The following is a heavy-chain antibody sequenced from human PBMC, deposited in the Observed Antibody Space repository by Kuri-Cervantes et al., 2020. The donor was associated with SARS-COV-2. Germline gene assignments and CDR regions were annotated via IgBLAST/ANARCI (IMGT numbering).Heavy chain of an antibody. Sequence: GGSLRLSCAASGFTFSNYAMSWVRQAPGKGLEWVSAISGSGGSTYYADSVKGRFTISRDNSKNTLYLQMNSLRAEDTAVYYCARARAAAGTFIEYFQHWGQGTLVTVSS. CDR1: GFTFSNYA. CDR3: ARARAAAGTFIEYFQH. D-gene: IGHD6-13*01. V-gene: IGHV3-23*01. J-gene: IGHJ1*01. CDR2: ISGSGGST.